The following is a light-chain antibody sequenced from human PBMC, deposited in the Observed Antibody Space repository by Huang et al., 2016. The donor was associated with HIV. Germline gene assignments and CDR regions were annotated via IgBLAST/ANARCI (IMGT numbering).Light chain of an antibody. CDR2: SAS. CDR3: QQGYSALIT. J-gene: IGKJ5*01. Sequence: DILLTQSPFSLSASVGDRVTITCRASQNINTSLNWYQQKPGKAPNLLIHSASTLQTVVPSRFSGSGSGTDFTLTVNSLQPEDSATYYCQQGYSALITFGQGTRL. V-gene: IGKV1-39*01. CDR1: QNINTS.